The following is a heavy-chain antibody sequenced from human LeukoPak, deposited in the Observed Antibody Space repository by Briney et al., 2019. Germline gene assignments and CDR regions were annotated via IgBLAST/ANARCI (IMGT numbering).Heavy chain of an antibody. CDR2: IYSGGNT. D-gene: IGHD4-23*01. J-gene: IGHJ2*01. CDR1: GGSISGYY. CDR3: ARGPPTVVTPYWYFDL. V-gene: IGHV4-59*01. Sequence: SETLSLTYIVSGGSISGYYWNWIRQSPGKKLEWIGFIYSGGNTQYNPSLKGRVTMSVDTFTNRFSLKLSSVTAADTAIYYCARGPPTVVTPYWYFDLWGRGTLVTVSS.